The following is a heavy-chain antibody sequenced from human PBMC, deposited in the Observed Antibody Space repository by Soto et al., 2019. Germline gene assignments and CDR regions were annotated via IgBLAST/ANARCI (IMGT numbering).Heavy chain of an antibody. CDR3: VRDSATNLEDPDTVASCFDP. CDR2: ISGDGTIT. V-gene: IGHV3-74*01. Sequence: EALLVESGGGLVQPGGSLRLSCAASGFNFNFYWMHWVRQAPGKGLVWVSRISGDGTITNYADSVKGRITISRDNAKNTMLLEQDSRSGEDRDLNYCVRDSATNLEDPDTVASCFDPWGQGTQVTVSS. D-gene: IGHD5-12*01. J-gene: IGHJ5*02. CDR1: GFNFNFYW.